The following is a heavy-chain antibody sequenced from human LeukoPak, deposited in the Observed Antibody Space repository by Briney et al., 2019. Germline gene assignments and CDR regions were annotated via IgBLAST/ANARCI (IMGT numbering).Heavy chain of an antibody. CDR2: IYYSGST. CDR1: GGSISSSSYY. V-gene: IGHV4-39*07. CDR3: AGDTVTTDYYYMDV. Sequence: SETLSLTCTVSGGSISSSSYYWGWIRQPPGKGLEWIGSIYYSGSTYYNPSLKSRATISVDTSKNQFSLKLSSVTAADTAVYYCAGDTVTTDYYYMDVWGKGTTVTVSS. D-gene: IGHD4-17*01. J-gene: IGHJ6*03.